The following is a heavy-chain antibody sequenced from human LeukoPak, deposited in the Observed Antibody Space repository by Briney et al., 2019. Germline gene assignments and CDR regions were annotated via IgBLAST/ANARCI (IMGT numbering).Heavy chain of an antibody. J-gene: IGHJ3*02. Sequence: PSETLFLTCTVSGGSISSYSWTWIRQPPGKALEWIGYIYTSGTTDYNPSLKSRVTISVDTSKNQFSLKLTSVTAADAAVYYCARPGSSTPGAFDIWGQGTMVTVSS. V-gene: IGHV4-4*09. D-gene: IGHD2-2*01. CDR3: ARPGSSTPGAFDI. CDR2: IYTSGTT. CDR1: GGSISSYS.